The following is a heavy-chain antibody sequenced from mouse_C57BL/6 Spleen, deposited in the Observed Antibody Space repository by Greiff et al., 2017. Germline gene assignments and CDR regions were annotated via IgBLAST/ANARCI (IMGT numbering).Heavy chain of an antibody. CDR3: AREELWQNAMDY. V-gene: IGHV3-6*01. J-gene: IGHJ4*01. CDR2: ISYDGSN. D-gene: IGHD1-1*02. Sequence: EVQLQESGPGLVKPSQSLSLTCSVPGYSITSGYYWNWNRQFPGNKLEWMGYISYDGSNNYNPSLKNRISITRDTSKNQFFLKLNSVTTEDTATYYGAREELWQNAMDYWCQGTSVTVSS. CDR1: GYSITSGYY.